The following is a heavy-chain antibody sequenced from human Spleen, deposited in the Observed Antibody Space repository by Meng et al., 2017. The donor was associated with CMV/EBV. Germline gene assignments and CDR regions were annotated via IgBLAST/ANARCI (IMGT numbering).Heavy chain of an antibody. V-gene: IGHV3-9*01. CDR1: GFTFDDYA. CDR2: ISWNSGSI. D-gene: IGHD2-2*02. Sequence: SLKISCAASGFTFDDYAMHWVRQAPGKGLEWVSGISWNSGSIGYADSVKGRFTISRDNAKNSLYLQMNSLRAEDTALYYCAKDMGIVVVPAAIRNTMVRGVITYYFDYWGQGTLVTVSS. J-gene: IGHJ4*02. CDR3: AKDMGIVVVPAAIRNTMVRGVITYYFDY.